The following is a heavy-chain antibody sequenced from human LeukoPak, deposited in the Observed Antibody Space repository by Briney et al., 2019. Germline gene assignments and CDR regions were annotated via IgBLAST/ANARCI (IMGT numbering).Heavy chain of an antibody. V-gene: IGHV3-23*01. CDR1: GFTFATHA. Sequence: GGSLRLSCAASGFTFATHAMTWVRQAPGKGLEWVSAISGSGASTYYADSVKGRFTISRDNPKNMLYLQMNSLRAEDTAVYYCAKERSIAARRDFDYWGQGTLVTVSS. CDR3: AKERSIAARRDFDY. D-gene: IGHD6-6*01. CDR2: ISGSGAST. J-gene: IGHJ4*02.